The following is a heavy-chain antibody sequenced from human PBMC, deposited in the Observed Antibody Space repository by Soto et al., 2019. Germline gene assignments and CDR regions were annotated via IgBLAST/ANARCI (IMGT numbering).Heavy chain of an antibody. CDR3: AKDGSHLAVAGTSPTSYFYGLAV. D-gene: IGHD6-19*01. Sequence: QVQLVESGGGVVQPGRSLRLSCAASGFTFSVYGMHWVRQAPGKGLEWVALVSYDGSIKYYADSVKGRIPISRDNSKNTLYLQMNSLRVEDTAVYYCAKDGSHLAVAGTSPTSYFYGLAVWGQGTTVTVSS. CDR2: VSYDGSIK. V-gene: IGHV3-30*18. CDR1: GFTFSVYG. J-gene: IGHJ6*02.